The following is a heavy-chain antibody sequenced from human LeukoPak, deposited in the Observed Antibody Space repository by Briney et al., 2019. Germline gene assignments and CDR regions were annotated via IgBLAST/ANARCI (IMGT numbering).Heavy chain of an antibody. J-gene: IGHJ4*02. CDR2: IIPIFGTA. CDR3: ARARYYDILTGYYHFDY. Sequence: GSSVKVSCKAPGGTFSSYAISWVRQAPGQGLEWMGGIIPIFGTANYAQKFQGRVTITTDESTGTAYMELSSLRSEDTAVYYCARARYYDILTGYYHFDYWGQGTLVTVSS. CDR1: GGTFSSYA. V-gene: IGHV1-69*05. D-gene: IGHD3-9*01.